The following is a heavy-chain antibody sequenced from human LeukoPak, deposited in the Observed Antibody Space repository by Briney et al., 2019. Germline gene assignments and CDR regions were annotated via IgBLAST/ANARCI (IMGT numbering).Heavy chain of an antibody. Sequence: PGGSLRLSCAASGFTFCDYYMSWIRQAPGKGLEWVSYISSGGSTIYYAESVKGRFTISRDNAENSLYLQMNSLRAEDTAVYYPAREHYYDSSGYFDYWGQGTLVTVSS. J-gene: IGHJ4*02. V-gene: IGHV3-11*01. D-gene: IGHD3-22*01. CDR3: AREHYYDSSGYFDY. CDR2: ISSGGSTI. CDR1: GFTFCDYY.